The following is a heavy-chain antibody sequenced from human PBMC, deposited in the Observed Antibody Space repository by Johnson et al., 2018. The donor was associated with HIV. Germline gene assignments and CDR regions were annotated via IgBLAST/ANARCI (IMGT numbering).Heavy chain of an antibody. D-gene: IGHD3-22*01. CDR2: ISSSGSTI. V-gene: IGHV3-11*04. CDR1: GFTFSDYY. Sequence: QMQLVESGGGLVKPGGSLRLSCAASGFTFSDYYMSSIRQAPRKGLEWISYISSSGSTIYYQDSVKGRFTISRDNTKNSLYLQMNSLRAEDTAVYYCARGRKSSGYIDAFDIWGQGTMVTVSS. CDR3: ARGRKSSGYIDAFDI. J-gene: IGHJ3*02.